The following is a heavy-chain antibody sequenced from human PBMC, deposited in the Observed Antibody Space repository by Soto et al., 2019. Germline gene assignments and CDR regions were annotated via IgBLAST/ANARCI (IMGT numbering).Heavy chain of an antibody. J-gene: IGHJ6*02. V-gene: IGHV4-31*03. D-gene: IGHD3-3*02. CDR2: IYYSGKT. Sequence: PSETLSLTCTVSGGSISSGGYFWTWIRQHPGEGLEWIGYIYYSGKTYHNPSLKSRATISVDTSKNQFSLKLSSVTAADTAVYYCARAPLISIFFAYGMDVWGQGTTVTVSS. CDR1: GGSISSGGYF. CDR3: ARAPLISIFFAYGMDV.